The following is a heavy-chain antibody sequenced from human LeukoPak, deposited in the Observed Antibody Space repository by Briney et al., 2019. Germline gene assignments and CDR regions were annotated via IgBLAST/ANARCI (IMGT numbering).Heavy chain of an antibody. D-gene: IGHD3-22*01. Sequence: SETLSLTCTASGVSISTYYWRWIRQPPGKGLEWIGYIYDSGSTNYNPSLKSRVTISSDMSKNQFSLKVSSVTAADTAIYYCARDYGVGGYYFDSWGQGTLVTVSS. CDR3: ARDYGVGGYYFDS. CDR1: GVSISTYY. CDR2: IYDSGST. J-gene: IGHJ4*02. V-gene: IGHV4-59*01.